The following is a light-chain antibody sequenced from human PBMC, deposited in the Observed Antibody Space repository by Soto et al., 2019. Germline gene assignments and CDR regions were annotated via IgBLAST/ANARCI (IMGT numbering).Light chain of an antibody. V-gene: IGKV3D-20*02. CDR2: GAS. CDR1: QSVGSNY. CDR3: QQRHMWPIT. Sequence: EIVLTQSPGTLSLSPGERATLSCRASQSVGSNYLAWYQQKPGQAPRILIFGASGRATGIPDRFSGSGSGTDFTLTISRLEPEDSAVYYCQQRHMWPITFGQGTRLEIK. J-gene: IGKJ5*01.